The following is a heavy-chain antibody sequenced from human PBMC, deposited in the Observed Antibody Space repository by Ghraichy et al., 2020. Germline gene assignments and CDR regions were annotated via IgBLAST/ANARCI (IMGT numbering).Heavy chain of an antibody. Sequence: APVKVSCKASGYTFMTYAIHWLRQAPGQRLEWMGWINAGNGNTRYSQKFQGRVTITRDTSASTAYMELNNLSSEDTAVYYCARERAYGDYEDWGQGTLVTVSS. D-gene: IGHD4-17*01. J-gene: IGHJ4*02. CDR1: GYTFMTYA. CDR3: ARERAYGDYED. V-gene: IGHV1-3*01. CDR2: INAGNGNT.